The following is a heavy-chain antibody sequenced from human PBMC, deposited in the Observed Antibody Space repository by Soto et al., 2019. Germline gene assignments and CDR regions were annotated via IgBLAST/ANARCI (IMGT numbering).Heavy chain of an antibody. CDR1: GDTFKNCV. V-gene: IGHV1-69*01. D-gene: IGHD3-10*01. CDR3: AAELGFGKLSVV. CDR2: IIPLFGTT. Sequence: QVQVVQSGVEVRRPGSSVKVSCKASGDTFKNCVISWVRQAPGQGLAWMGGIIPLFGTTDFAQRFQGRLTTTTDESTTTAYMELSRLRSEDTATYYCAAELGFGKLSVVWGQGTTVIVSS. J-gene: IGHJ6*02.